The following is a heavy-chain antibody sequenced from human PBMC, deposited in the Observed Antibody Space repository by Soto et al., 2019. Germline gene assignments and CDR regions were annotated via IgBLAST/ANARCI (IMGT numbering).Heavy chain of an antibody. J-gene: IGHJ5*02. V-gene: IGHV3-74*01. CDR3: PRNIPSETLSLT. CDR1: GFTFSTYW. D-gene: IGHD2-15*01. Sequence: GGSLRLSCAASGFTFSTYWMHWVRHVPGKGLFWVSRINLDGVANYAGSVEGRFTISRDNAQSTLFLQMNNLRGCAGESQGPPRNIPSETLSLTCGQ. CDR2: INLDGVA.